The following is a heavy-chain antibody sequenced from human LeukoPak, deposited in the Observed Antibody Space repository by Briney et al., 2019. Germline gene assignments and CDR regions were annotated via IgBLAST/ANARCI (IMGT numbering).Heavy chain of an antibody. V-gene: IGHV3-23*01. CDR2: ISGSGGST. J-gene: IGHJ4*02. D-gene: IGHD5-12*01. CDR1: GFTVSSNN. CDR3: AKPVPGVATIVGYYFDY. Sequence: GGSLRLSCAASGFTVSSNNMSWVRQAPGKGLEWVSAISGSGGSTYYADSVKGRFTISRDNSKNTLYLQMNSLRAEDTAVYYCAKPVPGVATIVGYYFDYWGQGTLVTVSS.